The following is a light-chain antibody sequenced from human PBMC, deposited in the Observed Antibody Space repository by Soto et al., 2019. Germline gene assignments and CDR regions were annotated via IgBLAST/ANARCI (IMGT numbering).Light chain of an antibody. CDR3: QQYDNLPLT. CDR2: DAS. V-gene: IGKV1-33*01. J-gene: IGKJ4*01. CDR1: QGISNY. Sequence: DIQMTQSPSSLSASVGDRVTITCQASQGISNYLNWYQQNPGKAPKLLIYDASHLETGVPSRFSGSGSGTDFTFTISSLQPEDIATYYCQQYDNLPLTFGGGTKVEIK.